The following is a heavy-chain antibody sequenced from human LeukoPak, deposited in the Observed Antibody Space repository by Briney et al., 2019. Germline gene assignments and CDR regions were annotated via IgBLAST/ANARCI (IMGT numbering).Heavy chain of an antibody. CDR3: ARDLIVGALDYFDY. CDR2: IAYDGSIK. D-gene: IGHD1-26*01. Sequence: GGSLRLSCVASGFTFSSYAMHWVRQAPGKGLEWVTVIAYDGSIKYYADSVKGRFTISRDDSKNTLYLQMNSLRAEDTAVYYCARDLIVGALDYFDYWGQGTLVTVSS. J-gene: IGHJ4*02. CDR1: GFTFSSYA. V-gene: IGHV3-30*04.